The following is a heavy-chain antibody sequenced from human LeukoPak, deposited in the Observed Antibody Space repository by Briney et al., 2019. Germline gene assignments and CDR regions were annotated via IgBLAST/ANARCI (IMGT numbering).Heavy chain of an antibody. V-gene: IGHV4-61*01. Sequence: SETLSLTCTVSGDSVSSGSYYWSWIRQPPGKELEWIGYIYYSGTTYYNPSLKSRLTISLDTSKNRFSLKLTSVTAADTAVYYCARRGLQGGWFAPWGQGTLVTVSS. CDR1: GDSVSSGSYY. J-gene: IGHJ5*02. D-gene: IGHD4-17*01. CDR2: IYYSGTT. CDR3: ARRGLQGGWFAP.